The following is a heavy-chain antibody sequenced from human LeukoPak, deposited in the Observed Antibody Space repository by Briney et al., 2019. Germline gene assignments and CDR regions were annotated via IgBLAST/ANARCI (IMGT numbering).Heavy chain of an antibody. J-gene: IGHJ6*03. V-gene: IGHV3-30-3*01. CDR3: ARDNVVTPFYYYMDV. Sequence: GGSLRLSCTASGFTFSDYAMHWIRRAPGKGLEWVAVISYDGSKKYYADSVKGRFTISRDNSKNTLYLQMNSLRAEDTAVYYCARDNVVTPFYYYMDVWGKGTTVTVSS. CDR2: ISYDGSKK. CDR1: GFTFSDYA. D-gene: IGHD3-22*01.